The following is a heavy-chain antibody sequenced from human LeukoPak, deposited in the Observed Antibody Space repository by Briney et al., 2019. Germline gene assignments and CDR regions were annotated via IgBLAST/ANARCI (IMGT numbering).Heavy chain of an antibody. V-gene: IGHV3-48*04. CDR1: GFTFSTYS. Sequence: PGGSLRLSCVVSGFTFSTYSMNWVRQAPGKGLEWISYISSSSRQFYADSVKGRFTISRDNAKNSLYLQMNSLRAEDTAVYYCAKDGSYGSGSYEPPLYFDYWGQGTLVTVSS. CDR2: ISSSSRQ. D-gene: IGHD3-10*01. CDR3: AKDGSYGSGSYEPPLYFDY. J-gene: IGHJ4*02.